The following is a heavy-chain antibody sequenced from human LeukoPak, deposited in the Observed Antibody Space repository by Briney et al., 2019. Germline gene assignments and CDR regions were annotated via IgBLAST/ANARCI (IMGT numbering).Heavy chain of an antibody. CDR3: ARGYSSSSSSYYYYYYMDV. D-gene: IGHD6-6*01. Sequence: SETLSLTCTVSDGSIRSYYWSWIRQPPGKGLEWIGYIYYSGSTNYNPSLKSRVTISVDTSKNQFSLKLSSVTAADTAVYYCARGYSSSSSSYYYYYYMDVWGKGTTATVSS. CDR2: IYYSGST. CDR1: DGSIRSYY. J-gene: IGHJ6*03. V-gene: IGHV4-59*01.